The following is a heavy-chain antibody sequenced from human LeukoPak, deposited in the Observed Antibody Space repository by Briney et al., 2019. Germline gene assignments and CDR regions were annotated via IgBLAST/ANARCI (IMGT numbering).Heavy chain of an antibody. CDR1: GGSFSGYY. D-gene: IGHD6-13*01. Sequence: SETLSLTCAVYGGSFSGYYWSWIRQPPGKGLEWIGEINHSGSTNYNPSLKSRVTISVDTSKNQFSLKLSSVTAADTAVYYCARRRGSSFAFYYFDYWGQGTLVTVSS. CDR2: INHSGST. V-gene: IGHV4-34*01. CDR3: ARRRGSSFAFYYFDY. J-gene: IGHJ4*02.